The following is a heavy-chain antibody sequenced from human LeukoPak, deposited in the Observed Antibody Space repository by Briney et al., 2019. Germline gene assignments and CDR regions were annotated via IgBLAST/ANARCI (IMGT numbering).Heavy chain of an antibody. D-gene: IGHD1/OR15-1a*01. V-gene: IGHV3-23*01. Sequence: GGSLRLSCAASGFTFSSFGMNWVRQAPGKGLEWVSAISGSGGSTYYADSVKGRFTISRDNSKNTLYLQMNSLRAEDTAVYYCAKVYNWNSYYYGMDVWGQGATVTVSS. J-gene: IGHJ6*02. CDR3: AKVYNWNSYYYGMDV. CDR1: GFTFSSFG. CDR2: ISGSGGST.